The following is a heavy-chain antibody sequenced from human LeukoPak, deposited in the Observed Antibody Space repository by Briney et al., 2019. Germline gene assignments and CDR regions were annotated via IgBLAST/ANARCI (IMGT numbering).Heavy chain of an antibody. CDR2: IDPNSGGT. CDR1: GYTFTGYY. CDR3: ARRENWNYYDY. Sequence: ASVKVSCKASGYTFTGYYMHWVRQAPGQGLEWMGRIDPNSGGTNYAQKFQGRVTMTRDTSISTAYMELSRLRSDDTAVYYCARRENWNYYDYWGQGTLVTVSS. D-gene: IGHD1-1*01. J-gene: IGHJ4*02. V-gene: IGHV1-2*06.